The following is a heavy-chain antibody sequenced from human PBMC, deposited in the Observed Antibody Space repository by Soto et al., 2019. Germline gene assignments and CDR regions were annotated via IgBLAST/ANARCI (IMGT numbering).Heavy chain of an antibody. CDR2: ISSSSSTI. D-gene: IGHD1-26*01. CDR3: AREGGNLNWFDP. Sequence: EVQLVESGGGLVQPGGSLRLSCAASGFTFSSYSMNWVRQAPGKGLEWVSYISSSSSTIYYADSVKGRFTISRDNAKNPLYMQMNSLRDEDTAVYYCAREGGNLNWFDPWGQGTLVTVSS. J-gene: IGHJ5*02. V-gene: IGHV3-48*02. CDR1: GFTFSSYS.